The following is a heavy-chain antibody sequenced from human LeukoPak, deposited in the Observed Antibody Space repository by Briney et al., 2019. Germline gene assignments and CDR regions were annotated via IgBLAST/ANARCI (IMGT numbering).Heavy chain of an antibody. CDR1: GGSISSYY. Sequence: PSQTLSLTCTVSGGSISSYYWSWIRQPAGKGLEWIGRIYTSGSTNYNPSLKSRVTMSVDTSKNQFSLKLSSVTAADTAVYYCARVGVVRTYYYYYMDVWGKGTTVTVSS. D-gene: IGHD3-3*01. CDR3: ARVGVVRTYYYYYMDV. V-gene: IGHV4-4*07. CDR2: IYTSGST. J-gene: IGHJ6*03.